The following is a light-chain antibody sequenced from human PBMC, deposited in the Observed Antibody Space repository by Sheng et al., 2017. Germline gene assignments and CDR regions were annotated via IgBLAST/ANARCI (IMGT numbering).Light chain of an antibody. CDR1: ALPKQY. CDR3: QSSDSSGSYIL. V-gene: IGLV3-25*03. CDR2: KDS. J-gene: IGLJ2*01. Sequence: SYELTQPPSVSVSPGQTARITCTGDALPKQYAYWYQQKPGQAPVLMIYKDSERPSGIPERFSGSISGTTVTLTISGVQAEDEADYYCQSSDSSGSYILFGGGTRLTVL.